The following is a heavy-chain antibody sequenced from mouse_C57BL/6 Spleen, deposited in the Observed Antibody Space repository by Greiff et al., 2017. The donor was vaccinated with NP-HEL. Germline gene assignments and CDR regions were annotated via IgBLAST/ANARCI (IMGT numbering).Heavy chain of an antibody. Sequence: QVQLQQPGTELVKPGASVKLSCKASGYTFTSYWMHWVKQRPGQGLEWIGNINPSNGGTNYNEKFKSKATLTVDKSSSTAYMQLSSLTSEDSAVYYCARKGENYYGSISAWFAYWGQGTLVTVSA. J-gene: IGHJ3*01. CDR1: GYTFTSYW. CDR3: ARKGENYYGSISAWFAY. D-gene: IGHD1-1*01. CDR2: INPSNGGT. V-gene: IGHV1-53*01.